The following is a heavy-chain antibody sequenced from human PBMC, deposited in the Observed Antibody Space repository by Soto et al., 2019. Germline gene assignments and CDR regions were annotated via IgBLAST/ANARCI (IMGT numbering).Heavy chain of an antibody. J-gene: IGHJ6*02. Sequence: PGQPPKISCQGSVYSFTSYWIGWVRQITGKGLQCMALIYPGDSDIRYHSSFPGPLTTSSDQSISPAYQQWSSLKASDTAMYYCARQPPNGPRYVWGQGTTLTV. CDR1: VYSFTSYW. D-gene: IGHD2-8*01. CDR3: ARQPPNGPRYV. CDR2: IYPGDSDI. V-gene: IGHV5-51*01.